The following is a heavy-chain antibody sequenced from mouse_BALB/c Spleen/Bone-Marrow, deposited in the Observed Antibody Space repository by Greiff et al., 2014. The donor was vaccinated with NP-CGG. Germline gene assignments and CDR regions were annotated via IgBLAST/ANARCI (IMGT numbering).Heavy chain of an antibody. D-gene: IGHD2-3*01. Sequence: LQESGAELARPGASVMLSCKASGYTFTSYWMQWVKQRPGQGLEWIGAIYPGDGDTRYTQKFKGKATLTADKSSSTAYMQLSSLASEDSAVYYCARDGYYPHWYFDVWGAGTTVTVSS. CDR3: ARDGYYPHWYFDV. V-gene: IGHV1-87*01. J-gene: IGHJ1*01. CDR2: IYPGDGDT. CDR1: GYTFTSYW.